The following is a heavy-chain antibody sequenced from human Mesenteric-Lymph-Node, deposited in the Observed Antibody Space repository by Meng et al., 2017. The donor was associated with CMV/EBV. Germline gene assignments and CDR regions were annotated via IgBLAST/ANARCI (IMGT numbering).Heavy chain of an antibody. V-gene: IGHV3-23*01. J-gene: IGHJ4*02. Sequence: GESLKISCAASGFTFAGFAMNWVRQAPGKGLEWVSSISESGGTTDYADSVKGRFTISRDNSKNTLYLQMSSLRAEDTAIYFCARSLPHISRCYAGYYFDYWGQGTVVTVSS. CDR2: ISESGGTT. CDR3: ARSLPHISRCYAGYYFDY. D-gene: IGHD3-16*01. CDR1: GFTFAGFA.